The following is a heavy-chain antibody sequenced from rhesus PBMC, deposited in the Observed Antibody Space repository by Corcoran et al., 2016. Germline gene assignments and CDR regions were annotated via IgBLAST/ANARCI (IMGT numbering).Heavy chain of an antibody. CDR3: ASGEYYDSGYPDY. CDR1: GFTFSSYG. V-gene: IGHV3-54*02. CDR2: ISYDGSKK. J-gene: IGHJ4*01. D-gene: IGHD3-28*01. Sequence: EVQLVESEGGLVQPGRSPRLSCAASGFTFSSYGMPWGRQAPGKGLEWVAVISYDGSKKHYADSVKDRFTNSRDNSKNMLYLQVNNLRLEDTAVYYCASGEYYDSGYPDYWGQGVLVTVSS.